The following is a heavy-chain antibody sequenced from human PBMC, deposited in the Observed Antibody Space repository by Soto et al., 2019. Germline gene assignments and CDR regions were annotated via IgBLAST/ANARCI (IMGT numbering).Heavy chain of an antibody. V-gene: IGHV3-30*18. Sequence: PGGSLRLSCAASGFTFSSYGMHWVRQAPGKGLEWVAVISYDGSNKYYADSVKGRFTISRDNSKNTLYLQMNSLRAEDTAVYYCANFQQLPRGWAYFDYWGQGTLVTVSS. CDR2: ISYDGSNK. D-gene: IGHD6-13*01. CDR3: ANFQQLPRGWAYFDY. J-gene: IGHJ4*02. CDR1: GFTFSSYG.